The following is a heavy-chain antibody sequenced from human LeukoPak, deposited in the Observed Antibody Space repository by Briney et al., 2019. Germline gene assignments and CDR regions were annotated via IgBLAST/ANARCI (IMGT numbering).Heavy chain of an antibody. Sequence: SETLSLTCTVSGGSISSYYWSWIRQPPGKGLEWIGYIYYSGSTNYNPSLKSRVTISVDTSKNQFSLKLSSVTAADTALYYCAKGYYYGSGRFDYWGQGTLVTVSS. D-gene: IGHD3-10*01. CDR1: GGSISSYY. CDR3: AKGYYYGSGRFDY. V-gene: IGHV4-59*01. J-gene: IGHJ4*02. CDR2: IYYSGST.